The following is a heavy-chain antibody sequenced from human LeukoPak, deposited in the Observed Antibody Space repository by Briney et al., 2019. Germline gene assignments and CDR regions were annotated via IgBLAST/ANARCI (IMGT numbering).Heavy chain of an antibody. Sequence: GASVKVSCKASGYTFTSYAMNWVRQAPGQGLEWMGGIIPIFGTANYAQKFQGRVTITADESTSTAYMELSSLRSEDTAVYYCAITLTTYGYWGQGTLVTVSS. CDR3: AITLTTYGY. J-gene: IGHJ4*02. V-gene: IGHV1-69*13. D-gene: IGHD4-17*01. CDR1: GYTFTSYA. CDR2: IIPIFGTA.